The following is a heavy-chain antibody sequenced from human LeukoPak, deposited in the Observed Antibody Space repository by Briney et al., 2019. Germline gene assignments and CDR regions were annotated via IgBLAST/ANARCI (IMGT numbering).Heavy chain of an antibody. Sequence: GESLQISCKGSGYSFTSYWIGWVRQMPGKGLEWMGIIYPGDSDTRYSPSFQGQVTISADKSISTAYLQWSSLKASDTAMYYCARHAFDSSGYYNYYYGMDVWGQGTTVTVSS. CDR2: IYPGDSDT. CDR1: GYSFTSYW. D-gene: IGHD3-22*01. J-gene: IGHJ6*02. V-gene: IGHV5-51*01. CDR3: ARHAFDSSGYYNYYYGMDV.